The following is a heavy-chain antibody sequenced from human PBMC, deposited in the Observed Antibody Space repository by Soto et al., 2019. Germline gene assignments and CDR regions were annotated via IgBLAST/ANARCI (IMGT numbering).Heavy chain of an antibody. Sequence: QVQLIQSGAELKRPGSSVKVSCKASGDTFSSYRITWLRQAPGQRLEWMGGIIPIFAKPTYAQKCQGRVAITAYDSTITVDMELTSLKSEEPAVYYCARGPGIWTAFYIWGKGTQLSVSS. CDR2: IIPIFAKP. CDR1: GDTFSSYR. V-gene: IGHV1-69*01. D-gene: IGHD3-3*01. J-gene: IGHJ3*02. CDR3: ARGPGIWTAFYI.